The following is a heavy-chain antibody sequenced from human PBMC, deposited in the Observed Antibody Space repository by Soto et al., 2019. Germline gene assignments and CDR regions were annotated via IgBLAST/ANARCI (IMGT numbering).Heavy chain of an antibody. CDR3: AKGRSSTFQWLSMIDY. CDR1: GFTFDDYA. CDR2: ISWNSGSI. D-gene: IGHD3-22*01. V-gene: IGHV3-9*01. Sequence: EVQLVESGGGLVQPGRSLRLSCAASGFTFDDYAMHWVRQAPGKGLEWVSGISWNSGSIGYADSVKGRFTISRDNAKNSLYLQMNSLRAEDTALYYCAKGRSSTFQWLSMIDYWGQGTLVTVSS. J-gene: IGHJ4*02.